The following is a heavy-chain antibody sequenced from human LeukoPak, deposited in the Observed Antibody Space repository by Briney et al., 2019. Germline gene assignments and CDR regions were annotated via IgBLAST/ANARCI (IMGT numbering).Heavy chain of an antibody. CDR3: ARGYDYGDYVGDFDY. D-gene: IGHD4-17*01. Sequence: ASVKVSFKASGYTFTSYGISWVRQAPRQGLEWMGWITTYNGNTNYAQKLQGRVTMTTDTSTSTAYMDLRGLRSDDTAVYYCARGYDYGDYVGDFDYWGQGTLVTVSS. CDR2: ITTYNGNT. J-gene: IGHJ4*02. CDR1: GYTFTSYG. V-gene: IGHV1-18*01.